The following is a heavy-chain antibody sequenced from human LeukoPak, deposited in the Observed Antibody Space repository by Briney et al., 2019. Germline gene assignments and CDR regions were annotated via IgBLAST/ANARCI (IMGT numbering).Heavy chain of an antibody. J-gene: IGHJ4*02. Sequence: ASVKVSCKASGYTFTSYDINWVRQATGQGLEWMGWMNPNSGNTGYAQKFQGRVTMTRNTSVSTAYMELSSLRSEDTAVYYCARSYYDSSGYCDYWGQGTLVTVSS. CDR3: ARSYYDSSGYCDY. CDR2: MNPNSGNT. D-gene: IGHD3-22*01. V-gene: IGHV1-8*01. CDR1: GYTFTSYD.